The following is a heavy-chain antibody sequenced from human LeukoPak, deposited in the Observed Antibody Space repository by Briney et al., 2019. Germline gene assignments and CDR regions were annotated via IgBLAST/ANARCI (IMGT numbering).Heavy chain of an antibody. Sequence: GASVTVSCKASGYPFTGYYMHWVRQAPGQGLEWMGWINPNSGGTNFAQRFQGRVTLTWDTSLSTAYMELSRLRSDDTALYYCARVLSDSTGYFYPYWGQGTLVTVSS. CDR3: ARVLSDSTGYFYPY. CDR1: GYPFTGYY. J-gene: IGHJ4*02. CDR2: INPNSGGT. V-gene: IGHV1-2*02. D-gene: IGHD3-9*01.